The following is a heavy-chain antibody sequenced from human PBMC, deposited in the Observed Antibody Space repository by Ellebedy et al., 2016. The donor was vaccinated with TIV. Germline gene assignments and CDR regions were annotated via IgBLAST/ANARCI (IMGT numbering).Heavy chain of an antibody. V-gene: IGHV4-4*02. D-gene: IGHD3-10*01. CDR1: GGSISNSKW. CDR3: VTNYGSGSYYSPRIDY. CDR2: MYQSEST. J-gene: IGHJ4*02. Sequence: MPSETLSLTCAISGGSISNSKWWSWVRQPPGTGLEWIGEMYQSESTDYSPSLKSRVSISVDKSKNQFSLKLSSVTAADTAVYYCVTNYGSGSYYSPRIDYWGQGALVTVSS.